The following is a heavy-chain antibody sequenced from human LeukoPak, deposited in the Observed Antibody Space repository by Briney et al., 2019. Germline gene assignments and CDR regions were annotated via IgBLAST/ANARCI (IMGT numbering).Heavy chain of an antibody. CDR1: GGSISSGDYY. CDR2: IYYSGST. J-gene: IGHJ4*02. D-gene: IGHD3-10*01. Sequence: PSETLSLTCTVSGGSISSGDYYWGWIRQPPGKGLEWIGTIYYSGSTYYTPSLKSRVTISVDTSKNQFSLKLSSVTAADTAVYYCASLYGSGSYYPSDYWGQGILVTVSS. CDR3: ASLYGSGSYYPSDY. V-gene: IGHV4-39*07.